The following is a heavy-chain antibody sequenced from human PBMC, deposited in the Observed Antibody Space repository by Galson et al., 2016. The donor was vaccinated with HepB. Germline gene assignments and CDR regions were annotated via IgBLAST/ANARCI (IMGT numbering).Heavy chain of an antibody. Sequence: SLRLSCAASGFTFSDYWMTWFRQAPGKGLEWMGNIRNDGTEKNYVDSVRGRFSTSRDNAENTLYLQMNNLRADDTATYFCARDRWCGPDCFYFDYWGQGILVTVSS. CDR1: GFTFSDYW. CDR3: ARDRWCGPDCFYFDY. V-gene: IGHV3-7*01. J-gene: IGHJ4*02. CDR2: IRNDGTEK. D-gene: IGHD2-21*02.